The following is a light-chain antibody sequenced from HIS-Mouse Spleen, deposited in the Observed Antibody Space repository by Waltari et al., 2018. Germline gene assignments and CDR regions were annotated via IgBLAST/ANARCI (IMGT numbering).Light chain of an antibody. CDR1: NIGSES. J-gene: IGLJ2*01. CDR3: QVWDSSSDHVV. Sequence: SYVLTQPPLVSVAPGKTARITWGGNNIGSESVHWYQQKPGQAPVLVVYDDSDRPSGIPERFSGSNSGNTATLTISRVEAGDEADYYCQVWDSSSDHVVFGGGTKLTVL. CDR2: DDS. V-gene: IGLV3-21*03.